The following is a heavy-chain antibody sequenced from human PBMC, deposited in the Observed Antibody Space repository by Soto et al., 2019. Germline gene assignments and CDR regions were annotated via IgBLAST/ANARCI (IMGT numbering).Heavy chain of an antibody. CDR2: IIPIFDAT. J-gene: IGHJ4*02. CDR1: GDPFSTLS. Sequence: QVQLVQSGPEVKKPGSSVKVSCKVSGDPFSTLSISWVRQAPGQGLMWMGGIIPIFDATNYAQMFQGRVTITADDSTSTAYMELSSLRSDDTAVYYCARDLPNRSGRVWGPGTLVTVSS. CDR3: ARDLPNRSGRV. V-gene: IGHV1-69*01. D-gene: IGHD3-10*01.